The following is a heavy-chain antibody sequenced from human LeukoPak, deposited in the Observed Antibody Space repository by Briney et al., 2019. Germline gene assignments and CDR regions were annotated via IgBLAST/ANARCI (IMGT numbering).Heavy chain of an antibody. J-gene: IGHJ5*02. D-gene: IGHD5-12*01. V-gene: IGHV4-38-2*02. CDR2: IHSSGNT. Sequence: SSGTLSLTCTVSGYSISSGYYWGWIRQPPGKRLEWVGSIHSSGNTYYNPTLKSRVTISVDTSKNQFSLNLTSVTAADAAVYYCARDLGYSGFDWAPWGQGTLVTVSS. CDR1: GYSISSGYY. CDR3: ARDLGYSGFDWAP.